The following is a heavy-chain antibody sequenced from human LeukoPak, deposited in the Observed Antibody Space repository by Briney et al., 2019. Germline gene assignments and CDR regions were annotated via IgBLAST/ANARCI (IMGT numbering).Heavy chain of an antibody. CDR3: ARDRSTATRWGIDY. J-gene: IGHJ4*02. D-gene: IGHD3-16*01. Sequence: ASVKVSCKASGYTFTGYYMHWVRQAPGQGLEWMGWINPNSGGTNYAQKFQGRVTMTRDTSISTAYMELSRLRSDDTAVYYCARDRSTATRWGIDYWGQGTLVTVSS. CDR2: INPNSGGT. CDR1: GYTFTGYY. V-gene: IGHV1-2*02.